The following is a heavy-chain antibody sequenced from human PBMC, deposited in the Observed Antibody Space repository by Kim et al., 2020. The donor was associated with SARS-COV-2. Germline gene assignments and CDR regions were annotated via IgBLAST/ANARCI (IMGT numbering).Heavy chain of an antibody. CDR1: GFTFSSYA. V-gene: IGHV3-30*04. CDR3: ARDHRWFGELGQQADQLDY. CDR2: ISYDGSNK. J-gene: IGHJ4*02. D-gene: IGHD3-10*01. Sequence: GGSLRLSCAASGFTFSSYAMHWVRQAPGKGLEWVAVISYDGSNKYYADSVKGRFTISRDNSKNTLYLQMNSLRAEDTAVYYCARDHRWFGELGQQADQLDYWGQGTLVTVSS.